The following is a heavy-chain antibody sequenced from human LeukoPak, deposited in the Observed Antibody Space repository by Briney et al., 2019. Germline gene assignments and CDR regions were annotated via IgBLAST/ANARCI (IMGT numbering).Heavy chain of an antibody. CDR2: ISGTGGNT. CDR3: VHQRDCGDYV. V-gene: IGHV3-23*01. J-gene: IGHJ4*02. D-gene: IGHD4-17*01. CDR1: GFTFSSFA. Sequence: GGSLRLSCAASGFTFSSFAMSWVRQPPGKGLEWVSTISGTGGNTYYADSVSGRFTISRDNSKNTLYLQMNTLRAEDTAVYYCVHQRDCGDYVWGQGTLVTVSS.